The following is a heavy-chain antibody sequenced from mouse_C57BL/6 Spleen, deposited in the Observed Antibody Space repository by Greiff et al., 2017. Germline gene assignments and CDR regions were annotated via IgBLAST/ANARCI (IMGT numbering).Heavy chain of an antibody. J-gene: IGHJ4*01. V-gene: IGHV10-3*01. CDR1: GFTFNTYA. CDR3: VRSSITTEYYAMDY. D-gene: IGHD1-1*01. CDR2: IRSKSSNYAT. Sequence: EVQRVESGGGLVQPKGSLKLSCAASGFTFNTYAMHWVRQAPGKGLEWVARIRSKSSNYATYYADSVKDRFTISRDDSQSMLYLQMNNLKTEDTAMYYCVRSSITTEYYAMDYWGQGTSVTVSS.